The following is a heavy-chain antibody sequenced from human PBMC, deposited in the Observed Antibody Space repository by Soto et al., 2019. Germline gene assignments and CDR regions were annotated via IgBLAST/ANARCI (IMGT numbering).Heavy chain of an antibody. V-gene: IGHV4-31*03. D-gene: IGHD3-10*01. Sequence: QVQLQESGPGLVKPSQTLSLTCTVSGGSISSGGYYWSWIRQHPGKGLEWIGYIYYSGSTYYNPSLKSRVTISVDTSKNQFSLKLSSVTAADTAVYYCARGRPRHYYYGSGSYPYYFDYWGQGTLVTVSS. CDR2: IYYSGST. J-gene: IGHJ4*02. CDR3: ARGRPRHYYYGSGSYPYYFDY. CDR1: GGSISSGGYY.